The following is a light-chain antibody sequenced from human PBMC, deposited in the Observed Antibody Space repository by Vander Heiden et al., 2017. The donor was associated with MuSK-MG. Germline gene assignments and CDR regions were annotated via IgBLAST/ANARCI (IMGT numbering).Light chain of an antibody. CDR1: QSISSY. V-gene: IGKV1-39*01. Sequence: DIQMTQSPSSLSASVGDRVTITCRASQSISSYLNWYQQKPGKAPKLLIYAASSLQSGVPSRFSGSGSGTDFTLTISSLQPEDFATYYCQHSDSTPPLTFGGGTKVEIK. CDR3: QHSDSTPPLT. J-gene: IGKJ4*01. CDR2: AAS.